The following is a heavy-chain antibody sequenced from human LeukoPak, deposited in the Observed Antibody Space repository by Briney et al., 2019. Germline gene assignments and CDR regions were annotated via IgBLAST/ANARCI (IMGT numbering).Heavy chain of an antibody. CDR2: IYYSGST. CDR3: ARSNYFYDSSGPFDY. V-gene: IGHV4-39*07. Sequence: PSETLSLTCTVSGGSISSSSYYWGWIRQPPGKGLEWIGSIYYSGSTYYNPSLKSRVTMSVDTSKNQFSLKLSSVTAADTAVYYCARSNYFYDSSGPFDYWGQGTLVTVSS. CDR1: GGSISSSSYY. D-gene: IGHD3-22*01. J-gene: IGHJ4*02.